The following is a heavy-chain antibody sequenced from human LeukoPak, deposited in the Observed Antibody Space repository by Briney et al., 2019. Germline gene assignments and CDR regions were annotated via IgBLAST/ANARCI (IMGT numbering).Heavy chain of an antibody. CDR2: MHHSGST. CDR1: GGSITTRSYY. D-gene: IGHD3-22*01. V-gene: IGHV4-39*07. J-gene: IGHJ5*02. CDR3: ARDPGAYYDSSGYLNWFDP. Sequence: SETLSLTCTVSGGSITTRSYYWGWIRQPPGKGLEWIGSMHHSGSTYYNPSLRSRVTTSVDTSKNQFSLKLSSVTAADTAVYYCARDPGAYYDSSGYLNWFDPWGQGTLVTVSS.